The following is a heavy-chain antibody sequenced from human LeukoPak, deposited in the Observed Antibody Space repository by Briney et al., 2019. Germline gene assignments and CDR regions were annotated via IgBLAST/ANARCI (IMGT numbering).Heavy chain of an antibody. D-gene: IGHD4-17*01. J-gene: IGHJ4*02. CDR3: ARTNPVYGDYDY. CDR2: IYPDGRT. CDR1: GFTVTDNY. V-gene: IGHV3-53*01. Sequence: GGSLRLSCAVSGFTVTDNYMSWVGQAPGKGLQWVSVIYPDGRTYNARSVKGRFTISRDISRNTLLLQMNSLRPDDTAVHYCARTNPVYGDYDYWGQGTLVTVSS.